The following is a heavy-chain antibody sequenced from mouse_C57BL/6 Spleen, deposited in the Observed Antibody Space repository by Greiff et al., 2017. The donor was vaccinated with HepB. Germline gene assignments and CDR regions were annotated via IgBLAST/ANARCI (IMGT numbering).Heavy chain of an antibody. V-gene: IGHV1-82*01. CDR3: ARKDYGNYEGAMDY. CDR1: GYAFSSSW. D-gene: IGHD2-1*01. Sequence: VQLQQSGPELVKPGASVKISCKASGYAFSSSWMNWVKQRPGKGLEWIGRIYPGDGDTNYNGKFKGKATLTADKSSSTAYMQLSSLTSEDSAVYFCARKDYGNYEGAMDYWGQGTSVTVSS. J-gene: IGHJ4*01. CDR2: IYPGDGDT.